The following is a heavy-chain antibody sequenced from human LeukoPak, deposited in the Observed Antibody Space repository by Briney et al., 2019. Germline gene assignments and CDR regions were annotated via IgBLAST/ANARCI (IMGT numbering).Heavy chain of an antibody. V-gene: IGHV5-10-1*01. Sequence: GESLKISCEGSGYIFSNYWISWVRQMPGKGLEWMGRIDPIDSYTNYSPSFQGHVTFSVDKSINTAYLQWSSLKASDTAMYYCARQTTVTTQSDYWGQGTQVTVSS. CDR1: GYIFSNYW. J-gene: IGHJ4*02. CDR3: ARQTTVTTQSDY. CDR2: IDPIDSYT. D-gene: IGHD4-17*01.